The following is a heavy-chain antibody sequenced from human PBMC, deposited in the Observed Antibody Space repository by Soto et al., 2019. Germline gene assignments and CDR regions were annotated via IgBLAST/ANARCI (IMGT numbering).Heavy chain of an antibody. J-gene: IGHJ6*02. V-gene: IGHV3-23*01. D-gene: IGHD4-17*01. CDR2: ISGSGGST. CDR3: AKDMEKTVTTAYYYYYYGMDV. CDR1: GFTFSSYA. Sequence: EVQLLESGGGLVQPGGSLRLSCAASGFTFSSYAMSWVRQAPGKGLEWVSAISGSGGSTYYADSVKGRFTISRDNSKNTLYLQMNSLRAEDTAVYYCAKDMEKTVTTAYYYYYYGMDVWGQGTTVTVSS.